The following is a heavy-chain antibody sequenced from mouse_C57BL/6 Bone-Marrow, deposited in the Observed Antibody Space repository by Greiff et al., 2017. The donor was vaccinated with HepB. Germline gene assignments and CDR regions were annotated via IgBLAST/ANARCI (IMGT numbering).Heavy chain of an antibody. CDR1: GYTFTSYW. V-gene: IGHV1-53*01. Sequence: VQLQQPGTELVKPGASVKLSCKASGYTFTSYWMHWVKQRPGQGLEWIGNINPSNGGTNYNEKFKSKATLTVDKSSSTAYMQLSSLTSEDSAVYYCARKVYYGYDEGYYFDYWGQGTTLTVSS. J-gene: IGHJ2*01. CDR3: ARKVYYGYDEGYYFDY. D-gene: IGHD2-2*01. CDR2: INPSNGGT.